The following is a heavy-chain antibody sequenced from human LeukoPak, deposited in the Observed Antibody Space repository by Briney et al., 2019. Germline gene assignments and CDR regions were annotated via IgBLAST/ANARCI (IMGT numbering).Heavy chain of an antibody. CDR3: ARGAATDALGFDY. J-gene: IGHJ4*02. D-gene: IGHD2-8*01. V-gene: IGHV3-11*01. CDR2: ISSRGSTT. CDR1: GFTFSDYY. Sequence: GGSLRLSCAASGFTFSDYYMSWIRQAPGKGLEWVSYISSRGSTTYYADSVKGRFTISRDNAKNSLYLQMNSLRAEDTAVYYCARGAATDALGFDYWGQGTLVTVSS.